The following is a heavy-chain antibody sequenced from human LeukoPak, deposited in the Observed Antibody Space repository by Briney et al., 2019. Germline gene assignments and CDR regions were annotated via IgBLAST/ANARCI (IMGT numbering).Heavy chain of an antibody. Sequence: PGGSLRLSCAASGFTFSSYWMSWVRQAPGKGLEWVANIKQDGSEKYYVDSVKGRFTISRDNAKNSLYLQMNSLRAEDTAVYYCASRYYDSSGYDAFDTWGQGTMVTVSS. CDR2: IKQDGSEK. CDR1: GFTFSSYW. CDR3: ASRYYDSSGYDAFDT. V-gene: IGHV3-7*01. J-gene: IGHJ3*02. D-gene: IGHD3-22*01.